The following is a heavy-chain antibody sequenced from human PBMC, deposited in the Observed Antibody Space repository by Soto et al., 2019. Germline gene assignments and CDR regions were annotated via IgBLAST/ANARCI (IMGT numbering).Heavy chain of an antibody. CDR3: TKDRGVIDPFDY. D-gene: IGHD3-16*02. CDR2: FSGSSSGSGT. CDR1: GFAFSSYA. V-gene: IGHV3-23*01. Sequence: EVQLLESGGGLVQPGGSLSLSCAASGFAFSSYAMSWVRQAPGKGLEWVSSFSGSSSGSGTYYADAVKGRFTISRDNSKNTLYLQMSSLRAEDTAVYYCTKDRGVIDPFDYWGQGALVTVSS. J-gene: IGHJ4*02.